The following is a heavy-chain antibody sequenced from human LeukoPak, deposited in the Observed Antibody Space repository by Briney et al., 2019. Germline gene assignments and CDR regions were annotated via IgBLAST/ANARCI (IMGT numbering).Heavy chain of an antibody. CDR1: GYSITSGYN. J-gene: IGHJ4*02. D-gene: IGHD2-2*02. CDR3: VGYCSSTTCYTRAVDY. CDR2: IYHSGSA. Sequence: RTSETLSLTCTVSGYSITSGYNWAWIRQPPGKVLEWIGSIYHSGSAYYNPSLKSRVTISVDTSKNQFSLKLSSVTAADTAVYYCVGYCSSTTCYTRAVDYWGQGTLVTVSS. V-gene: IGHV4-38-2*02.